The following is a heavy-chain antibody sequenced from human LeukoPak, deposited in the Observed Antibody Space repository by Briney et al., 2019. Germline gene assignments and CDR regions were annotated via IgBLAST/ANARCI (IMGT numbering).Heavy chain of an antibody. CDR1: GFTFSNYA. V-gene: IGHV3-23*01. J-gene: IGHJ4*02. D-gene: IGHD6-13*01. Sequence: GGSLRLSCAASGFTFSNYAMSWVRQAPGKGLQLVSAISGSGASAYYVDSVKGRFTISRDNTKNTLYLQMNSLRAEDTAVYYCAKSYSSSSSAYQTDWGQGTLVTVSS. CDR3: AKSYSSSSSAYQTD. CDR2: ISGSGASA.